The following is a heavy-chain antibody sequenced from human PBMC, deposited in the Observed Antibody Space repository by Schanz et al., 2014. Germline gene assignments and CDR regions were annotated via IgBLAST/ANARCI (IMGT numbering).Heavy chain of an antibody. V-gene: IGHV3-23*01. J-gene: IGHJ4*02. Sequence: EVQLLESGGGLVQPGGSLRLSCSASGFTFSTYAMSWVRQAPGKGLEWVSAINGNGGITYYADPVKGRFTISRDNSKNILTMQMSSLRAEDTAVYYCVPMSIAAHWGQGTLLIVSS. D-gene: IGHD6-6*01. CDR3: VPMSIAAH. CDR1: GFTFSTYA. CDR2: INGNGGIT.